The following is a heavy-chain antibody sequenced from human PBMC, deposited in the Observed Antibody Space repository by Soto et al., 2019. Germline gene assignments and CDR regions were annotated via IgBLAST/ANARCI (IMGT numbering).Heavy chain of an antibody. J-gene: IGHJ4*02. CDR3: ARDLWLEDSPWGD. D-gene: IGHD2-21*01. V-gene: IGHV1-3*01. CDR1: GYTFTDYA. CDR2: INAANGNT. Sequence: QVQLVQSGAEVKKPGASVWVSCKASGYTFTDYAIHWVRQAPGQRLEWMGWINAANGNTRYSQKFQDRVTITRDTSANTAYMELRSLRSEDTAVYYCARDLWLEDSPWGDWGQGILVTVSS.